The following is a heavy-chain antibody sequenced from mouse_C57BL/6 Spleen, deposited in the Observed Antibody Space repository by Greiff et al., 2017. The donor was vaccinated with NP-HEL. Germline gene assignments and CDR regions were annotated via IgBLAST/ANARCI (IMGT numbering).Heavy chain of an antibody. CDR3: ARDPGYGDFDY. CDR1: GFTFSSYA. J-gene: IGHJ2*01. Sequence: EVMLVESGGGLVKPGGSLKLSCAASGFTFSSYAMSWVRQTPEKRLEWVATISDGGSYTYYPDNVKGRFTISRDNAKSNLYLQMSHLKSEDTAMYYCARDPGYGDFDYWGQGTTLTVSS. CDR2: ISDGGSYT. V-gene: IGHV5-4*01. D-gene: IGHD3-2*02.